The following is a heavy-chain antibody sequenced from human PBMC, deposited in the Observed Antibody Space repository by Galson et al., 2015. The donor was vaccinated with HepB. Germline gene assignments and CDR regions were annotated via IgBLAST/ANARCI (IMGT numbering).Heavy chain of an antibody. CDR1: GYAFPGYN. Sequence: SVKVSCKASGYAFPGYNIHWVRQAPGQGLEWMGLMNPNTGGTDYAQKFQDRVTMTRDTSIYTAFLEVKRLTPNGTDVYYCATEVVAAHKWFDPLGQGTLVTVPS. D-gene: IGHD2-15*01. CDR2: MNPNTGGT. CDR3: ATEVVAAHKWFDP. V-gene: IGHV1-2*05. J-gene: IGHJ5*02.